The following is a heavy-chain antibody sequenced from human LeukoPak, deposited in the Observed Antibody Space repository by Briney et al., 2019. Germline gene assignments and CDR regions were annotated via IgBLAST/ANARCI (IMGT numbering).Heavy chain of an antibody. Sequence: SETLSLTCAVSGGSISSSNWWSWVRQPPGKGLEWIGEIYHSGSTYYNPSLKSRVTISVDTSKNQFSLKLSSVTAADTAVYYCARARTYYYGSGALIQINWFDPWGQGTLVTVSS. CDR1: GGSISSSNW. J-gene: IGHJ5*02. D-gene: IGHD3-10*01. V-gene: IGHV4-4*02. CDR2: IYHSGST. CDR3: ARARTYYYGSGALIQINWFDP.